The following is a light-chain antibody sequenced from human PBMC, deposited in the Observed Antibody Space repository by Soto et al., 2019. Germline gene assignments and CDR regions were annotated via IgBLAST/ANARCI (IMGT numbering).Light chain of an antibody. J-gene: IGKJ1*01. CDR2: ETS. CDR3: QQYGDSPT. CDR1: QSVSAGY. Sequence: DILLTQSPGTLSLSPGERATLSCRASQSVSAGYFAWYQQKPGHAPRLLIYETSSRTTGIPDRLSGSGSGTDFTLTISRLEPEDFAVYYCQQYGDSPTFGHGTQVDIK. V-gene: IGKV3-20*01.